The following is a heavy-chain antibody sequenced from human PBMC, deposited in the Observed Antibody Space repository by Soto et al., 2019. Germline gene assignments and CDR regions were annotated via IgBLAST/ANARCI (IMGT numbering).Heavy chain of an antibody. CDR1: GGTFSSYA. V-gene: IGHV1-69*13. CDR3: ARSPKYSSSWYVYYYGMDV. J-gene: IGHJ6*02. Sequence: SVKVSCKASGGTFSSYAISWVRQAPGQGLEWMGGIIPIFGTANYAQKFRGRVTITADESTSTAYMELSSLRSEDTAVYYCARSPKYSSSWYVYYYGMDVWGQGTTVTVSS. D-gene: IGHD6-13*01. CDR2: IIPIFGTA.